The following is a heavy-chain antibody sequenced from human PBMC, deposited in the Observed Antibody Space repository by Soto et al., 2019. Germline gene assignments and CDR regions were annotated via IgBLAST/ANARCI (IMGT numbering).Heavy chain of an antibody. J-gene: IGHJ4*02. V-gene: IGHV3-21*01. Sequence: PGGSLRLSCAASGFTFSSYSMNWVRQAPGKGLEWVSSISSSSSYIYYADSVKGRFTISRDNAKNSLYLQMNSLRAEDTAVYYCSRDLGKYYDFWSGPYYFDYWGQGTLVTVSS. CDR1: GFTFSSYS. CDR3: SRDLGKYYDFWSGPYYFDY. D-gene: IGHD3-3*01. CDR2: ISSSSSYI.